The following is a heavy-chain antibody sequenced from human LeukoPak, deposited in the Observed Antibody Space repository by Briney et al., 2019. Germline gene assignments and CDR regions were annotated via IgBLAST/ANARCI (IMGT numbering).Heavy chain of an antibody. Sequence: PGRSLRLSCAASGFTFSSYAMHWVRQAPGKGLEWVAVISYDGGNKYYADSVKGRFTISRDNSKNTLYLQMNSLRAEDTAVYYCARFRRFLEWLLDVWGKGTTVTVSS. V-gene: IGHV3-30-3*01. D-gene: IGHD3-3*01. CDR2: ISYDGGNK. CDR1: GFTFSSYA. J-gene: IGHJ6*04. CDR3: ARFRRFLEWLLDV.